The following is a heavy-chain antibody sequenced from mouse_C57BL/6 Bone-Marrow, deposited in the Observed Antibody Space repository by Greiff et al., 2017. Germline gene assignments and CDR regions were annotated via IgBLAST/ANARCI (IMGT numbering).Heavy chain of an antibody. V-gene: IGHV5-6*01. Sequence: EVNLVESGGDLVKPGGSLKLSCAASGFTFSSYGMSWVRQTPDKRLEWVATISSGGSYTYYPDSVKGRFTISRDNAKNTLYLQMSSLKSEDTAMYYCARGPYGNYGWFAYWGQGTLVTVSA. J-gene: IGHJ3*01. CDR2: ISSGGSYT. CDR3: ARGPYGNYGWFAY. D-gene: IGHD2-1*01. CDR1: GFTFSSYG.